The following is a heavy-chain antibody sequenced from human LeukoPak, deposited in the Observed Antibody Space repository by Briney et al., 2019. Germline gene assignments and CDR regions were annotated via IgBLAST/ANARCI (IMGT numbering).Heavy chain of an antibody. D-gene: IGHD3-10*01. Sequence: ASVKVSCKASGYTFTSYDINWVRQATGQGLEWMGWMNRNSGNTGYAQKFHGRVTITRNTSISTAYMELSSLRSEDTAVYYCARGLMVRGVIITVDYYYYMDVWGKGTTVTVSS. CDR2: MNRNSGNT. V-gene: IGHV1-8*03. CDR1: GYTFTSYD. J-gene: IGHJ6*03. CDR3: ARGLMVRGVIITVDYYYYMDV.